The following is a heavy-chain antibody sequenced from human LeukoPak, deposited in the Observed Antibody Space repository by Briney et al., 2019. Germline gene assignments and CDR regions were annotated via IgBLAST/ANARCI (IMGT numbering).Heavy chain of an antibody. D-gene: IGHD4-17*01. CDR1: GGSISSYN. Sequence: SETLSLTCTVSGGSISSYNWTWLRQPPGKGLEWIGYIYYSGSTNYNPSLKSRVSMSLETSKNQFSLKLRSVAAADTAVYYCARRFAVNPRYAFDIWGQGTMVTVSS. CDR3: ARRFAVNPRYAFDI. J-gene: IGHJ3*02. CDR2: IYYSGST. V-gene: IGHV4-59*08.